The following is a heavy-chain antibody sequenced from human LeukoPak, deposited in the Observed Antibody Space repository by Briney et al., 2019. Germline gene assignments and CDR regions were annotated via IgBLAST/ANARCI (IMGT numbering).Heavy chain of an antibody. J-gene: IGHJ4*02. D-gene: IGHD2-2*01. CDR3: ARGHCSSTSCYATANPYFDY. CDR1: GGTFSSYA. V-gene: IGHV1-69*05. Sequence: ASVKVSCKASGGTFSSYAISWVRQAPGQGLEWMGGIIPIFGTANYAQKFQGRVTITTDESTSTAYMELSSLRSEDTAVYYCARGHCSSTSCYATANPYFDYWGQGTLVTVSS. CDR2: IIPIFGTA.